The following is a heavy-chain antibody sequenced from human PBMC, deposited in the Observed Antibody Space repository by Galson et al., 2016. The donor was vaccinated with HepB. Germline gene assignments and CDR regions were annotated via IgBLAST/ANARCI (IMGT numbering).Heavy chain of an antibody. D-gene: IGHD2-2*01. Sequence: SLRLSCAASGFIFSNYGMNWVRQAPGKGLEWVSSITGSSANYIFYPDSVKGRFTISRDNAKNSLYLQMNSLRAEDTAVYYCARAIYCSSSNCQGYYFDYWGRGTLVTASS. CDR1: GFIFSNYG. V-gene: IGHV3-21*01. CDR3: ARAIYCSSSNCQGYYFDY. CDR2: ITGSSANYI. J-gene: IGHJ4*02.